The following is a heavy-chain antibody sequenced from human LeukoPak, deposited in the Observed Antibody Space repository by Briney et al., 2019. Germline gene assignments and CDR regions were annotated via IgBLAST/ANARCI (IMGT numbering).Heavy chain of an antibody. D-gene: IGHD5-12*01. V-gene: IGHV4-59*01. CDR1: GGSISDYH. CDR2: INYSGTT. J-gene: IGHJ4*02. CDR3: ATTRGGYWASPLDF. Sequence: KPSETLSLTCTVSGGSISDYHCNWLRQAPEKGLEWIGYINYSGTTNYNPSLTSRVTISADTSKTQVSLMVRSVTAADTAVYYCATTRGGYWASPLDFWGQGILVTVSS.